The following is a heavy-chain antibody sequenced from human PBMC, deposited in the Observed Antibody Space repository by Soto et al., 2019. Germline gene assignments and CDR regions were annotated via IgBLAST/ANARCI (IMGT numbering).Heavy chain of an antibody. V-gene: IGHV3-11*06. D-gene: IGHD3-10*01. J-gene: IGHJ6*02. CDR2: ISGSSGYT. Sequence: QVQLVESGGGLVKPGGSLSLSCAASGFSFSDSYMSWVRQAPGKGLEWVAYISGSSGYTVYADSVKGRFTISRDNAKNSLYLQMTSLRVEDTAVYYCARDRGGYGPPDVWGQGTTVTVSS. CDR3: ARDRGGYGPPDV. CDR1: GFSFSDSY.